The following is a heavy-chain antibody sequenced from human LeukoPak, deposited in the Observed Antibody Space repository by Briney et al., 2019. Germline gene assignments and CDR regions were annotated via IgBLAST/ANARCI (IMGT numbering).Heavy chain of an antibody. Sequence: PGGSLRLSCAASGFTFSSYAMSWVRQAPGKGLEWVSAISGSGGSTYYADSVKGRFTISRDNSKNTLYLQMNSLRAEDTAVYYCAKSFNDFWSGYKYYYYYYYMDVWGKGTTVTVSS. CDR2: ISGSGGST. CDR3: AKSFNDFWSGYKYYYYYYYMDV. CDR1: GFTFSSYA. J-gene: IGHJ6*03. V-gene: IGHV3-23*01. D-gene: IGHD3-3*01.